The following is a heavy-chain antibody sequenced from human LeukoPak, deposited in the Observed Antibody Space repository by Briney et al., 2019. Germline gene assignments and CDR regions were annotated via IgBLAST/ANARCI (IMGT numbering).Heavy chain of an antibody. D-gene: IGHD3-10*01. Sequence: GGSLRLSCAASGFTFSSYAMHWVRQAPGKGLEWVAVISYDGSNKYYADSVKGRFTISRDNSKNTLYLQMNSLRAEDTAVYYCAKASGWFGELSSYSDYWGQGTLVTVSS. V-gene: IGHV3-30-3*01. CDR2: ISYDGSNK. J-gene: IGHJ4*02. CDR1: GFTFSSYA. CDR3: AKASGWFGELSSYSDY.